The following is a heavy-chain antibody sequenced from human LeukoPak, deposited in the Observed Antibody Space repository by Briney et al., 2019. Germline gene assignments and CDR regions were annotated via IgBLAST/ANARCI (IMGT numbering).Heavy chain of an antibody. Sequence: GGSLRLSCAASGFNFSSYWMSWVRQAPGKGLEWVANIKQDGSEKYYVDSVKGRFTISRDNAKNSLYLQMNSLRAEDTAVYYCARTTPYYGTGDWFDPWGQGTLVTVSS. D-gene: IGHD3-10*01. V-gene: IGHV3-7*01. CDR2: IKQDGSEK. CDR1: GFNFSSYW. J-gene: IGHJ5*02. CDR3: ARTTPYYGTGDWFDP.